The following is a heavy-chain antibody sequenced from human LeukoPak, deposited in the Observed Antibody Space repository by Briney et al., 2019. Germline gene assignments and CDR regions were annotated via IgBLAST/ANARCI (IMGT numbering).Heavy chain of an antibody. J-gene: IGHJ1*01. CDR2: INTGNGNT. CDR3: ARVPLHDASGRYYPH. V-gene: IGHV1-3*04. Sequence: ASVKVSCKTSGYTFTNYGMHWVRQAPRQSLEWMGWINTGNGNTKSSQKFQDRVTLTRDTSASTAYMELNSLSSEDTAVYFCARVPLHDASGRYYPHWGQGTLVTVSS. CDR1: GYTFTNYG. D-gene: IGHD1-26*01.